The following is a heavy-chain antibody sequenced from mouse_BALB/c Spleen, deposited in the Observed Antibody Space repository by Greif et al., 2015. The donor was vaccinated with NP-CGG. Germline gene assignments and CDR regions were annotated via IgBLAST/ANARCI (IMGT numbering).Heavy chain of an antibody. V-gene: IGHV5-6*01. CDR2: ISSGGSYT. CDR3: ARQKVVDY. J-gene: IGHJ2*01. CDR1: GFTFSSYG. Sequence: EVKLVESGGDLVKPGGSLKLSCAASGFTFSSYGMSWVRQTPDKRLEWVATISSGGSYTYYPDSVKGRFTISRDNAKNTLYLQMSSLKSEDTAMYYCARQKVVDYWGHGTTLTVSS. D-gene: IGHD1-1*02.